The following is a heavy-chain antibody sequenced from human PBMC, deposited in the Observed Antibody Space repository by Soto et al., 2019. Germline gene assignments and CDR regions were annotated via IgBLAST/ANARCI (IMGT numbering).Heavy chain of an antibody. CDR1: GYTLTELS. J-gene: IGHJ3*02. Sequence: ASVKVSCKVSGYTLTELSMHWVRQAPGKGLEWMGGFDPEDGETIYAQKFQGRVTMTEDTSTDTAYMELSSLRSEDTAVYYCATGGYREYCSRGSCYKGGDAFDIWGQGTMVTVSS. CDR2: FDPEDGET. D-gene: IGHD2-15*01. V-gene: IGHV1-24*01. CDR3: ATGGYREYCSRGSCYKGGDAFDI.